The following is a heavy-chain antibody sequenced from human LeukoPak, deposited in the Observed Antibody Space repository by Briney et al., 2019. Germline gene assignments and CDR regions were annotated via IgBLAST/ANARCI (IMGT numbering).Heavy chain of an antibody. J-gene: IGHJ4*02. CDR3: AKDSEPPIYFCGRQTGTDYFDY. CDR2: ISGSGAAA. CDR1: GFSLRTSG. Sequence: PGGSLRLSCELSGFSLRTSGMSWVRQAPGKGLEWVSTISGSGAAAYYAEPVKGRFTISRDNSKNTLYLQMNSRRADDTAIHFCAKDSEPPIYFCGRQTGTDYFDYWGQGTLITVSS. V-gene: IGHV3-23*01. D-gene: IGHD3-16*01.